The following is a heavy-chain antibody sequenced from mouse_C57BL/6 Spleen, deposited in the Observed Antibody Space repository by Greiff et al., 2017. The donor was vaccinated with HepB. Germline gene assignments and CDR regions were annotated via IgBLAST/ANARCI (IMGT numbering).Heavy chain of an antibody. Sequence: VQLQQSGPELVKPGASVKISCKASGYTFTDYYMNWVKQSHGKSLEWIGDINPNNGGTSYNQKFKGKATLTVDKSSSTAYMELRSLTSEDSAVYYCASGDYDYDLDAMDYWGQGTSVTVSS. CDR1: GYTFTDYY. CDR3: ASGDYDYDLDAMDY. V-gene: IGHV1-26*01. J-gene: IGHJ4*01. D-gene: IGHD2-4*01. CDR2: INPNNGGT.